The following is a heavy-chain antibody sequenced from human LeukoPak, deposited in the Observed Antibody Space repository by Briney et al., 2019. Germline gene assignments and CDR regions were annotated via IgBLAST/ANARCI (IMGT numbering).Heavy chain of an antibody. D-gene: IGHD6-6*01. CDR1: GFSFGAYA. CDR3: AKDEGSSSFLIFDY. CDR2: ITWNSGSI. J-gene: IGHJ4*02. V-gene: IGHV3-9*01. Sequence: GGSLRLSCTASGFSFGAYAMNWVRQAPGKGLEWVAGITWNSGSIEYADSVKGRFTISRDNAKDSLYLQMNSLRTEDTAFYYCAKDEGSSSFLIFDYWGQGALVTVSS.